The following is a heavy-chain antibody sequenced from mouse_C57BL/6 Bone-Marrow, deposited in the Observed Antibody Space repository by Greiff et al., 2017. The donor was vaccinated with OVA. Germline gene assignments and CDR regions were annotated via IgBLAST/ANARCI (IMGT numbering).Heavy chain of an antibody. CDR3: TRGYSNYYAMDY. V-gene: IGHV1-15*01. CDR1: GYTFTDYE. J-gene: IGHJ4*01. CDR2: IDPETGGT. Sequence: QFPLQQSVAELVRPGASVTLSCKASGYTFTDYEMHWVKQTPVHGLEWIGAIDPETGGTAYNQKFKGKAILTADKSSSTAYMELRSLTSEDSAVYYCTRGYSNYYAMDYWGQGTSVTVSS. D-gene: IGHD2-5*01.